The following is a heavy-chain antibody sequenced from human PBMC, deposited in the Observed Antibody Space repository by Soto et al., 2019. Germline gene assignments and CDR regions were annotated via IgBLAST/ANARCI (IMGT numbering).Heavy chain of an antibody. J-gene: IGHJ5*02. CDR2: IKQDGSEK. CDR3: ARDRGSGWYFSWFDP. CDR1: GFTFSSYW. V-gene: IGHV3-7*01. D-gene: IGHD6-19*01. Sequence: EVQLVESGGGLVQPGGSLRLSCAASGFTFSSYWMSWVRQAPGKGLEWVANIKQDGSEKYYVDSVKGRFTISRDNAKNSLYLQMNSLRAEDTAVYYCARDRGSGWYFSWFDPWGQGTLVTVSS.